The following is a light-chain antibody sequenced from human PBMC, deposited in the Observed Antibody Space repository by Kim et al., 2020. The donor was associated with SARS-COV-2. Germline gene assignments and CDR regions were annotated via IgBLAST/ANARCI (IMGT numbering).Light chain of an antibody. CDR2: GKN. Sequence: SSELTQDPAVSVALGQTVRITCQGDSSRSYYATWYQQKPGQAPVLVISGKNNQPSGIPTRFSGSYSGNTASLTITGAQAGDEAVYYFNFRESGVNHVIFG. V-gene: IGLV3-19*01. CDR3: NFRESGVNHVI. J-gene: IGLJ2*01. CDR1: SSRSYY.